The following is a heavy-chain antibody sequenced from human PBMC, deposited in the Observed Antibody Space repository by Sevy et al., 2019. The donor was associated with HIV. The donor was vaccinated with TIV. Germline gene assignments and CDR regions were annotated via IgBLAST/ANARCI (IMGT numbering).Heavy chain of an antibody. CDR1: GFMFSRYG. J-gene: IGHJ6*01. V-gene: IGHV3-30*18. D-gene: IGHD6-13*01. CDR3: ANSRGRYEGSSWLYYYYIMDV. Sequence: GGSLRLSCVASGFMFSRYGMHWARQAPGKGLEWVAVISHDGSDKEYADSVKGRFTISRDNSKDTVYLQMNSLRLEDTAVYYCANSRGRYEGSSWLYYYYIMDVWGKGPRSPSPQ. CDR2: ISHDGSDK.